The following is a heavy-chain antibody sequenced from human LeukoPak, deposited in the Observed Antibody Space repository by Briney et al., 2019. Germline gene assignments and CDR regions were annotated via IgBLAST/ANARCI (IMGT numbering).Heavy chain of an antibody. CDR3: ARGDCSSTSCYVWYFDL. CDR2: IYYSGST. J-gene: IGHJ2*01. D-gene: IGHD2-2*01. V-gene: IGHV4-61*01. CDR1: GGSVSSGSYY. Sequence: SETMSLTSTVSGGSVSSGSYYWSWIRQPPGKGLEWIGYIYYSGSTNYNPSLKSRVTISVDTSKNQFSLKLSSVTAADTAVYYCARGDCSSTSCYVWYFDLWGRGTLVTVSS.